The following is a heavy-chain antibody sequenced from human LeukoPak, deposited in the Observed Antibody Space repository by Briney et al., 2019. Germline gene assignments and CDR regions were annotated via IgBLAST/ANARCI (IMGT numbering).Heavy chain of an antibody. D-gene: IGHD6-13*01. CDR1: GGSFSGYY. CDR2: INHSGST. J-gene: IGHJ4*02. CDR3: ARGIAAAAREDY. V-gene: IGHV4-34*01. Sequence: PSETLSLTCAVYGGSFSGYYWNWIRQPPGKGLEWIGEINHSGSTNYNPSLKSRVTISVDTSKNQFSLKLSSVTAADTAVYYCARGIAAAAREDYWGQGTLVTVSS.